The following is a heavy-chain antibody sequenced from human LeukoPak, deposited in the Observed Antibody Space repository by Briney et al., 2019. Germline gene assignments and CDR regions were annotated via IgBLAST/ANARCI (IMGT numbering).Heavy chain of an antibody. J-gene: IGHJ4*02. CDR2: ISSSSSYI. CDR1: GFTFGDYA. D-gene: IGHD4-17*01. CDR3: ARATGYYFDY. Sequence: GGSLRLSCTASGFTFGDYAMSWFRQAPGKGLEWVSSISSSSSYIYYADSVKGRFTISRDNAKNSLYLQMNSLRAEDTAVYYCARATGYYFDYWGQGTLVTVSS. V-gene: IGHV3-21*01.